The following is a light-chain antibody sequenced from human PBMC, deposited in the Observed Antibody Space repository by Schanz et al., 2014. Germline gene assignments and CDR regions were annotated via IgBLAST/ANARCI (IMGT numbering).Light chain of an antibody. V-gene: IGLV2-11*01. CDR3: QSYDSSLSGWV. Sequence: QSALTQPRSVSGSPGQSVTISCTGTSSDVGGYNYVSWYQQHPGKAPKLMIYDVSNRPSGVPDRFSGSKSGDTASLTITGLQADDEAVYYCQSYDSSLSGWVFGGGTKLTVL. J-gene: IGLJ3*02. CDR1: SSDVGGYNY. CDR2: DVS.